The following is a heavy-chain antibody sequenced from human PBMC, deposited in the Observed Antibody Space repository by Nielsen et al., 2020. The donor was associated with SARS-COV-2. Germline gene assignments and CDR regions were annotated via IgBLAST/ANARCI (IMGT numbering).Heavy chain of an antibody. J-gene: IGHJ6*02. Sequence: GESLKISCTASGFTFSNSAMSWVRQTSGKGLEWVSSISGSGDRTDYTDSVKGRFTISRDNSKNTLYLQMRSLRPEDTAVYYCARGGRSDYGMDVWGQGTTVTVS. CDR3: ARGGRSDYGMDV. V-gene: IGHV3-23*01. CDR2: ISGSGDRT. CDR1: GFTFSNSA. D-gene: IGHD2-15*01.